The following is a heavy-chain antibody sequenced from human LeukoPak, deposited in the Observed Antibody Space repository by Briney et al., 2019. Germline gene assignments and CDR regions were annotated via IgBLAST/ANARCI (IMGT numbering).Heavy chain of an antibody. D-gene: IGHD3-10*01. CDR3: ARGGSGTYLYSTFDP. CDR2: IGSSNDNT. V-gene: IGHV1-18*04. J-gene: IGHJ5*02. Sequence: ASVKVSCKASGYTFSTSGINWVRQAPGQGLEWMGWIGSSNDNTNYAQKFQERVTMTTDTSTTTAYMELRSLRSDDTAVYYCARGGSGTYLYSTFDPWGQGTLVTVSS. CDR1: GYTFSTSG.